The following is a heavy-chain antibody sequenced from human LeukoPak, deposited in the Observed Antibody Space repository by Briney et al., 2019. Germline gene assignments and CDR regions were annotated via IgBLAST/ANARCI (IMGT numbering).Heavy chain of an antibody. D-gene: IGHD2-8*02. J-gene: IGHJ4*02. V-gene: IGHV1-46*01. CDR1: GYTFTSYY. CDR2: INPTGGST. CDR3: ARDWGSTGDY. Sequence: GASVKVSCKASGYTFTSYYMHWVRQAPGQGLEWMGIINPTGGSTNYPQKFQGRVTMTRDTSTSTVYMELSSLRSEDTAVYYCARDWGSTGDYWGQGTLVAVLS.